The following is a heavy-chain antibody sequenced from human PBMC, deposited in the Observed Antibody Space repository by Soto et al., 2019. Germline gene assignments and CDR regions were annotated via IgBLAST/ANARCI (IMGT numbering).Heavy chain of an antibody. D-gene: IGHD5-18*01. CDR1: GFTFNSHE. J-gene: IGHJ6*02. V-gene: IGHV3-48*03. Sequence: EVQLVESGGGLVQPGGSLRLSCAGSGFTFNSHEMTWVRQAPGKGLEWISSISSSGGSIYYADSVKGRFTVSRDNAKNSLYLQMNSLRAEDTAVYYCARDVETTKANYYYYGMDVWGRGTPVTVSS. CDR2: ISSSGGSI. CDR3: ARDVETTKANYYYYGMDV.